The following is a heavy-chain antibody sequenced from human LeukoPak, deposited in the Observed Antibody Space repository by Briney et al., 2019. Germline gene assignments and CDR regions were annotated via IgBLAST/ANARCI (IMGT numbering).Heavy chain of an antibody. CDR1: RGSMNSYY. CDR2: IYYTGTT. Sequence: SETLSLTCTVSRGSMNSYYWSWIRQPPGKGLEWIGYIYYTGTTNYNPSLKSRVTISIDTSKEQFSLKLSSLTAADTAVYYCASSFGATEFEFWGQGTLVIVSS. CDR3: ASSFGATEFEF. V-gene: IGHV4-59*01. J-gene: IGHJ4*02. D-gene: IGHD1-26*01.